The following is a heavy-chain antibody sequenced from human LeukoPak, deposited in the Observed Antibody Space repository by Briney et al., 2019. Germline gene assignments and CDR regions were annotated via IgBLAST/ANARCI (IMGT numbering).Heavy chain of an antibody. CDR1: GFTFSSYW. Sequence: GGSLRLSCAASGFTFSSYWMHWVRQASGKGLVWVSRINSDGSSTSYADSVKGRFTISRDNAKNTLYLQMNSLRAEDTAVYYCARSPISVLRYFDWLKRYGGYFDYWGQGTLVTVSS. J-gene: IGHJ4*02. CDR3: ARSPISVLRYFDWLKRYGGYFDY. CDR2: INSDGSST. D-gene: IGHD3-9*01. V-gene: IGHV3-74*01.